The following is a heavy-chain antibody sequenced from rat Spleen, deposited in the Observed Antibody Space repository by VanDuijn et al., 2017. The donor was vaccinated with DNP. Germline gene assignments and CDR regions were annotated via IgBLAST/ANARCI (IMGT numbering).Heavy chain of an antibody. D-gene: IGHD4-1*01. CDR1: GLTFSHSD. V-gene: IGHV5S23*01. CDR3: AIDLSTGRA. CDR2: ITSSDGNT. J-gene: IGHJ2*01. Sequence: EVQLVESGGGLVQPGRSLKVSCVASGLTFSHSDLAWVRQAPTKGLEWVASITSSDGNTYYRDSVKGRFTVSRDDPKSTLYLQMDGLRSEDTATYYCAIDLSTGRAWGQGAMVTVSS.